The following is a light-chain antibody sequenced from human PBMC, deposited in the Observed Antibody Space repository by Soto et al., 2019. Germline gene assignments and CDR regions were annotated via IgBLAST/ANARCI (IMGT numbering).Light chain of an antibody. CDR2: GAS. J-gene: IGKJ1*01. V-gene: IGKV3-15*01. CDR3: QQYNNWPWT. CDR1: ESIATN. Sequence: EIVMTQSPATLSVSPGERATLSCRASESIATNLAWYQQTPGQAPRLLIYGASNRATGIPARFSGSGSGTEFTLTISSLQSVDFAVYSCQQYNNWPWTFGRGTKVDIK.